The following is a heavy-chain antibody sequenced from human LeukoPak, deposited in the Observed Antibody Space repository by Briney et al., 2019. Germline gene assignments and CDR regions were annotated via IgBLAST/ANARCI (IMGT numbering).Heavy chain of an antibody. CDR2: INPNSGGT. D-gene: IGHD3-10*01. CDR1: GYTFTGYY. CDR3: ARDWGITMVRS. V-gene: IGHV1-2*02. Sequence: GASVKVSCKASGYTFTGYYMQWVRQAPGQGLEWMGWINPNSGGTNYAQKFQGRVTMTRHTSISTAYMELSRLRSDDTAVYYCARDWGITMVRSWGQGTLVTVSS. J-gene: IGHJ5*02.